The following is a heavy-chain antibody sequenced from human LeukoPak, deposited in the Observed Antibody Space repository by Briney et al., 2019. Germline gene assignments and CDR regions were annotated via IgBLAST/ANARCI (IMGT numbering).Heavy chain of an antibody. Sequence: SETLSLTCTVSGGSISSYYWSWIRQPPGKGLEWIGYIYTSGSTNYNPSLKSRVTISVDTSKNQFSLKLSPVTAADTAVYYCASIAAAGPTYYYYYYMDVWGKGTTVTVSS. D-gene: IGHD6-13*01. CDR3: ASIAAAGPTYYYYYYMDV. CDR2: IYTSGST. CDR1: GGSISSYY. J-gene: IGHJ6*03. V-gene: IGHV4-4*09.